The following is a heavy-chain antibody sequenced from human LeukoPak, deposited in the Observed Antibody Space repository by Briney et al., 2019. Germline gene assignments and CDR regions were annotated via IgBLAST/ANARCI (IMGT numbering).Heavy chain of an antibody. CDR2: IKQDGSEK. V-gene: IGHV3-7*01. D-gene: IGHD2-15*01. CDR3: ARHRSGGSQDDAFDI. CDR1: EFTISTYW. Sequence: AGGTLRLSCAASEFTISTYWMSWVRQAPGKGREGLADIKQDGSEKYYVDSVKGRFTISRQKAKNSLVLQMNSLRAEDTAVYYCARHRSGGSQDDAFDIWGQGTMDTVSS. J-gene: IGHJ3*02.